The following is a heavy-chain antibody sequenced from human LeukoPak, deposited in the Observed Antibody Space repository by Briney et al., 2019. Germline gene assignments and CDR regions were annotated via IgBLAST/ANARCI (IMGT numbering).Heavy chain of an antibody. V-gene: IGHV3-21*01. D-gene: IGHD3-22*01. CDR3: ATFYYDSSGYGGYYFDY. CDR1: GFTFSSHS. J-gene: IGHJ4*02. Sequence: PGGSLRLPCAASGFTFSSHSMNWVRQAPGKGLEWVSSISSSSSYIYYADSVKGRFTISRDNAKNSLYLQMNSLRAEDTAVYYCATFYYDSSGYGGYYFDYWGQGTLVTVSS. CDR2: ISSSSSYI.